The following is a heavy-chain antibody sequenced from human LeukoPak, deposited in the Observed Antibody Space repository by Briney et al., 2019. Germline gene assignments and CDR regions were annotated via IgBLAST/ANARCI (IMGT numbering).Heavy chain of an antibody. Sequence: GGSLRLSCAASGFTFSSYAMSWVRQAPGKGLGWVSAISGSGGSTYYADSVKGRVTISRDNSKNTLYLQMNSLRAEDTAVYYCAKDRVAARPVSWFDPWGQGTLVTVSS. J-gene: IGHJ5*02. V-gene: IGHV3-23*01. CDR1: GFTFSSYA. CDR2: ISGSGGST. D-gene: IGHD6-6*01. CDR3: AKDRVAARPVSWFDP.